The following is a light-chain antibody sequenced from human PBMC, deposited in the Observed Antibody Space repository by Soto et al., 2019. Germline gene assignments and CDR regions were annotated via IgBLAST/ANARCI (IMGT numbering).Light chain of an antibody. CDR3: KSYTSSSTYV. V-gene: IGLV2-14*03. Sequence: QSALTQPASVSGSPGQSITISCTGTSSDVGGYNYVSWYQHNPGKAPKLMMYDVNNRPSGVSNRFSGSKSGNAASLTISGLQAEDEADYFCKSYTSSSTYVFGTGTKLPS. CDR2: DVN. CDR1: SSDVGGYNY. J-gene: IGLJ1*01.